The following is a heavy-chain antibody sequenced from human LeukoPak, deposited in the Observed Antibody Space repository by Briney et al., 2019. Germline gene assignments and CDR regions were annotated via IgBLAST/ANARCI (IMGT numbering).Heavy chain of an antibody. CDR2: IKQDGSEK. J-gene: IGHJ4*02. Sequence: GGSLRLSCAASGFTFSSYWMSWVRQAPGKGLEWVANIKQDGSEKYYVDSVKGRFTISRDNAKNSLYLQMNSLRAEDTAVYYCAKSVGQYYFDYWGQGTLVTVSS. CDR1: GFTFSSYW. D-gene: IGHD3-10*01. CDR3: AKSVGQYYFDY. V-gene: IGHV3-7*01.